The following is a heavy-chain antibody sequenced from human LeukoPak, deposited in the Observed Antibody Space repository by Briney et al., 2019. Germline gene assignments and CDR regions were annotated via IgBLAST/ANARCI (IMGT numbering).Heavy chain of an antibody. J-gene: IGHJ4*02. Sequence: PSETLSLTCAVSGYPISSGYYWGWIRQSPGKGLEWIGSAYHNGRTYYSPSPKSRVTISVDTSKNQVSLKLSSVTAADTAVYYCARAKSIITEVRGAVPGRFDFWGQGTLVTVSS. D-gene: IGHD3-10*01. V-gene: IGHV4-38-2*01. CDR3: ARAKSIITEVRGAVPGRFDF. CDR1: GYPISSGYY. CDR2: AYHNGRT.